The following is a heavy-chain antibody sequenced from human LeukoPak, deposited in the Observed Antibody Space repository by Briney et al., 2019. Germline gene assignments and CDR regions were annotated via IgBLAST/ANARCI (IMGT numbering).Heavy chain of an antibody. CDR2: IWYDGSNK. J-gene: IGHJ4*02. D-gene: IGHD4-17*01. V-gene: IGHV3-33*08. CDR3: ASFSDYSRSV. Sequence: GGSLRLSCAASGFTFSSYAMSWVRQAPGKGLEWVAVIWYDGSNKYYADSVKGRFTISRDNSKNTLYLQMNSLRAEDTAVYYCASFSDYSRSVWGQGTLVTVSS. CDR1: GFTFSSYA.